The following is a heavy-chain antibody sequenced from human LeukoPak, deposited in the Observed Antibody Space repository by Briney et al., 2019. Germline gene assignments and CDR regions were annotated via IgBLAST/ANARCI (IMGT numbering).Heavy chain of an antibody. D-gene: IGHD1-1*01. CDR1: GFSFSTYG. Sequence: PGGSLRLSCAASGFSFSTYGMTWVRQAPGRGLEWVAYINQDGSEKDYVDSVKGRFTISRDNAKNSLCLQLDSLRAEDTAVYYCARGRWNMNSWGQGTLVTVSS. CDR3: ARGRWNMNS. J-gene: IGHJ4*02. V-gene: IGHV3-7*05. CDR2: INQDGSEK.